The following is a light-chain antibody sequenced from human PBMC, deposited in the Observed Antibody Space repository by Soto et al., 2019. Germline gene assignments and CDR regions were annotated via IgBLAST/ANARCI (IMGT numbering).Light chain of an antibody. V-gene: IGLV7-46*01. CDR2: DTN. CDR1: TGVVASGHY. CDR3: LLSYGGAVV. Sequence: QAVVTQETSLTVSPGGTVTLTCGSSTGVVASGHYPYWFQQKPGQAPRTLIYDTNNKHSWTPARFSGSLLGGKAALTLSGAQPEDEAEYHCLLSYGGAVVFGGGTKVT. J-gene: IGLJ2*01.